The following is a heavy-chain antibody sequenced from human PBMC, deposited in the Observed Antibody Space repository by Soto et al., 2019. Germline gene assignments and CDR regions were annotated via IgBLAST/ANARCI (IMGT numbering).Heavy chain of an antibody. D-gene: IGHD1-1*01. Sequence: EVQLSESGGGLVQPGGSLRLSCAASGFTFSNFAMNWVRQAPGKGLEWVSAISRTGAKTYYADSVKGRRTSSRDNSKNTLCLHVNSLRAEDTAVYYCAKDPLYNWNDEISYYYYMDVWGDGTTVTVSS. V-gene: IGHV3-23*01. CDR2: ISRTGAKT. CDR1: GFTFSNFA. CDR3: AKDPLYNWNDEISYYYYMDV. J-gene: IGHJ6*03.